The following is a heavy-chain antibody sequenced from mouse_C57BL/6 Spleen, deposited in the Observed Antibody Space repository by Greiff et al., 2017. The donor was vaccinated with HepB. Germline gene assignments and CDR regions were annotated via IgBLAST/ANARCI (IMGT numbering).Heavy chain of an antibody. Sequence: QVQLQQPGAELVKPGASVKLSCKASGYTFTSYWMQWVKQRPGQGLEWIGEIDPSDSYTNYNQKFKGKATLTVDTSSRTAYMQLSSLTSEDSAVYYCARRRETGAFDYWGQGTTLTVSS. CDR2: IDPSDSYT. CDR3: ARRRETGAFDY. D-gene: IGHD4-1*01. J-gene: IGHJ2*01. V-gene: IGHV1-50*01. CDR1: GYTFTSYW.